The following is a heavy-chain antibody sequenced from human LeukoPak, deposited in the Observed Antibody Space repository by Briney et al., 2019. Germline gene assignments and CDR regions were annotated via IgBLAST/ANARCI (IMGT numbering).Heavy chain of an antibody. J-gene: IGHJ5*02. D-gene: IGHD3-10*01. Sequence: GGSLRLSCAASGFTFSSYSMNWVRQAPGKGLEWVSSISSSSSYIYYADSVEGRFTISRDNAKNSLYLQMNSLRAEDTAVYYCATFYGSGSFDPWGQGTLVTVSS. CDR2: ISSSSSYI. CDR1: GFTFSSYS. CDR3: ATFYGSGSFDP. V-gene: IGHV3-21*01.